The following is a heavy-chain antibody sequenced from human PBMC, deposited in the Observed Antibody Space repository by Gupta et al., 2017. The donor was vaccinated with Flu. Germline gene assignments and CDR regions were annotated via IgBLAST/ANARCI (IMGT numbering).Heavy chain of an antibody. V-gene: IGHV3-23*01. J-gene: IGHJ4*02. CDR3: AKFWGYGSGSSKPFDY. D-gene: IGHD3-10*01. Sequence: EVQLLESGGGLVQPGGSLRLSCAASGFTFSSYAMSWVRQAPGKGLEWVSAISGSGGSTYYADSVKGRFTISRDNSKNTLYLQMNSLRAEDTAVYYCAKFWGYGSGSSKPFDYWGQGTLVTVSS. CDR2: ISGSGGST. CDR1: GFTFSSYA.